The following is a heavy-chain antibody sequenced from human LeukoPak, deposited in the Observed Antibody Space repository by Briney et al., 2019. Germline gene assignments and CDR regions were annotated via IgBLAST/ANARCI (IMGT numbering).Heavy chain of an antibody. CDR3: ARDRPGDAFDI. J-gene: IGHJ3*02. CDR1: GLTVSSNY. Sequence: GGSLRLSCAPSGLTVSSNYMSWVREAPGKGLEWVSVIYSGGFTYYADSVKGRFTISRDNSKNTLFLQMNSLRAEDTAVYYCARDRPGDAFDIWGQGTMVTVSS. V-gene: IGHV3-66*01. CDR2: IYSGGFT.